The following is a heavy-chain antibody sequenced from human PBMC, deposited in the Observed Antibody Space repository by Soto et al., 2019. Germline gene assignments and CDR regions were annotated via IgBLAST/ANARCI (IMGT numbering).Heavy chain of an antibody. J-gene: IGHJ4*02. D-gene: IGHD6-19*01. CDR3: ARARNGSYYDY. Sequence: QVQLVESGGGVVQPGRSLRLSCAASGFTFSSYAMHWVRQAPGQGLEWVAVISYDGSNKYYADSVKGRFTISRDNSKNALYLQMNSLRAEDTAVYYCARARNGSYYDYWGQGTVVTVS. CDR1: GFTFSSYA. V-gene: IGHV3-30-3*01. CDR2: ISYDGSNK.